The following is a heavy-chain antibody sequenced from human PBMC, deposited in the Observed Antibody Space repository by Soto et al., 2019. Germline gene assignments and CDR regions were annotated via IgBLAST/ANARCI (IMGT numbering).Heavy chain of an antibody. CDR3: ASSIVGATTPYNWFDP. D-gene: IGHD1-26*01. Sequence: GASVKVSCKASGGTFSSYAISWVRQAPGQGLEWMGGIIPIFGTANYAQKFQGRVTITADESTSAAYMELSSLRSEDTAVYYCASSIVGATTPYNWFDPWGQGTLVTVSS. CDR1: GGTFSSYA. J-gene: IGHJ5*02. CDR2: IIPIFGTA. V-gene: IGHV1-69*13.